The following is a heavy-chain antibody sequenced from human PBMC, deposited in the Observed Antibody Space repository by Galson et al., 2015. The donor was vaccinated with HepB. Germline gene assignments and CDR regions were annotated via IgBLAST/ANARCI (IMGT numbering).Heavy chain of an antibody. Sequence: SLRLSCAASGFTFNSYAMSWVRQAPGKGLEWVSAISASGVSTYYADSVKGRFTISRDNSKNTLYLQMNSLRAEDTAVYYCAKMGVAFDYWGLGTLVTVSS. CDR2: ISASGVST. V-gene: IGHV3-23*01. D-gene: IGHD3-3*01. CDR3: AKMGVAFDY. J-gene: IGHJ4*02. CDR1: GFTFNSYA.